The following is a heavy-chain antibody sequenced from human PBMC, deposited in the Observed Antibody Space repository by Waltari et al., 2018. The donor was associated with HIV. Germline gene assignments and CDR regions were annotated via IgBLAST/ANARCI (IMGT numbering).Heavy chain of an antibody. D-gene: IGHD3-3*01. J-gene: IGHJ3*02. CDR2: ISGSSTYR. Sequence: TFSIYTMNWVRQAPGKGLEWVSSISGSSTYRYYADSVNGRFTISRDNAKNSLYLQMSSLRAEDTAVYYCARVLSSIFGEFPDGFDIWGQGTVVTVSS. CDR1: TFSIYT. CDR3: ARVLSSIFGEFPDGFDI. V-gene: IGHV3-21*06.